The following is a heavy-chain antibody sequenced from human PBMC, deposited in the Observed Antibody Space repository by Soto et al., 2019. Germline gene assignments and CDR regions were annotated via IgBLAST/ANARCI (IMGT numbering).Heavy chain of an antibody. V-gene: IGHV1-2*04. D-gene: IGHD2-2*01. CDR3: ARSYCSSTSCKSKYGMDV. CDR1: GYTFTGYY. J-gene: IGHJ6*02. Sequence: RASVKVSCKASGYTFTGYYMHWVRQAPGQGLEWMGWINPNSGGTNYAQKFQGWVTMTRDTSISTAYMELSRLRSDDTAVYYCARSYCSSTSCKSKYGMDVWGQGTTVTVSS. CDR2: INPNSGGT.